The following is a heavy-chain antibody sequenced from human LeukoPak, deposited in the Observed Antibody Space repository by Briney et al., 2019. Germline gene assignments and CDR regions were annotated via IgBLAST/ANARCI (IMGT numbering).Heavy chain of an antibody. D-gene: IGHD6-13*01. CDR1: GGSISSSSYY. V-gene: IGHV4-39*01. J-gene: IGHJ4*02. Sequence: SETLSLTCTVSGGSISSSSYYWGWIRQPLGKGLEWIGSIYYSVSTYYNPSLKSRVTISVDTSKNQFSLKLSSVTAADTAVYYCARQRYSLIAAAANDFDYWGQGTLVTVSS. CDR2: IYYSVST. CDR3: ARQRYSLIAAAANDFDY.